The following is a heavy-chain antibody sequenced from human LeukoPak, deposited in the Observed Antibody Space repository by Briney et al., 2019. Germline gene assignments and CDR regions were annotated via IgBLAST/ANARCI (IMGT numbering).Heavy chain of an antibody. D-gene: IGHD2-2*02. CDR2: IIGSGDRA. Sequence: GGSLRLSCAGSGFTFSSYAMSWVRQAPGKGLEWVSGIIGSGDRAFHADSVKGRLTISRDNSQNTLYLQTNSLRAEDTAVYYCARVSVPATAILAGAFDYWGQGTLVTVSS. CDR3: ARVSVPATAILAGAFDY. J-gene: IGHJ4*02. CDR1: GFTFSSYA. V-gene: IGHV3-23*01.